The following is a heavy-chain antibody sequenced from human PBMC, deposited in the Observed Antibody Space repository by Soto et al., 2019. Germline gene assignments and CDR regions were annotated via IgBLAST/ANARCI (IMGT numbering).Heavy chain of an antibody. J-gene: IGHJ4*02. CDR2: IYHSGST. CDR3: ARDNNYDSSGYQRTYYFDY. D-gene: IGHD3-22*01. V-gene: IGHV4-4*02. CDR1: GGSISSSNW. Sequence: TLSLTCAVSGGSISSSNWWSWVRQPPGKGLEWIGEIYHSGSTNYNPSLKSRVTISVDKSKNQFSLKLSSVTAADTAVYYCARDNNYDSSGYQRTYYFDYWGQGTLVTV.